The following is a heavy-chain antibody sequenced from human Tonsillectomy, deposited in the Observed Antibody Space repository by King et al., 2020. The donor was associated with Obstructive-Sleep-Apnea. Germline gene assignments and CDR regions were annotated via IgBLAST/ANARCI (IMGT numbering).Heavy chain of an antibody. CDR3: AKGRMDYYYYYGMDV. CDR1: GFTFDDYT. J-gene: IGHJ6*02. D-gene: IGHD2-15*01. CDR2: ISWDGGST. V-gene: IGHV3-43*01. Sequence: DVQLVESGGVVVQPGGSLRLSCAASGFTFDDYTMHWVRQAPGKGLEWVSLISWDGGSTYYADSVKGRFTISRDNSKNSLYLQMNSLRTEDTALYYCAKGRMDYYYYYGMDVWGQGTTVTVSS.